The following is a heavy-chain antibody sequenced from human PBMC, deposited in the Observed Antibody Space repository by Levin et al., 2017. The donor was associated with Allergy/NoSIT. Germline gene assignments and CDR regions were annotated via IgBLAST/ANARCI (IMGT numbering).Heavy chain of an antibody. V-gene: IGHV3-21*01. Sequence: PSETLSLTCAASGFTFSSYSMNWVRQAPGKGLEWVSSISSSSSYIYYADSVKGRFTISRDNAKNSLYLQMNSLRAEDTAVYYCARQSLGTTFDYWGQGTLVTVSS. CDR1: GFTFSSYS. D-gene: IGHD1-7*01. CDR3: ARQSLGTTFDY. J-gene: IGHJ4*02. CDR2: ISSSSSYI.